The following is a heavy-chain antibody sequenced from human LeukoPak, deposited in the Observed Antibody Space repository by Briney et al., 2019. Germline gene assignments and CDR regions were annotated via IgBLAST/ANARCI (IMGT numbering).Heavy chain of an antibody. V-gene: IGHV4-59*01. CDR2: IYYSGST. Sequence: SETLSLTCTVSGGSISSYYWSWIRQPPGKGLEWIGYIYYSGSTNYNPSLKTRVTISVDTSKNQFSLKLSSVTAADTAVYYCARKLSTVVDAFDIWGQGTMVTVSS. J-gene: IGHJ3*02. CDR1: GGSISSYY. D-gene: IGHD3-10*01. CDR3: ARKLSTVVDAFDI.